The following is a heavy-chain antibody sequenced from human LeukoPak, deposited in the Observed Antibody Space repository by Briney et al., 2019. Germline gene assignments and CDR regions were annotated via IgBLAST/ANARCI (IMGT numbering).Heavy chain of an antibody. J-gene: IGHJ4*02. CDR3: AKDKDTPATAQPQRGYFES. Sequence: GGSLRLSCAASGFTFSDYYMSWIRQAPGKGLEWVSYISSSGSTIYYADSVKGRFTISRDNSKNTLDLQMNSLRVEDTAVYFCAKDKDTPATAQPQRGYFESWGQGTLVTVSS. V-gene: IGHV3-11*04. CDR1: GFTFSDYY. CDR2: ISSSGSTI. D-gene: IGHD2-15*01.